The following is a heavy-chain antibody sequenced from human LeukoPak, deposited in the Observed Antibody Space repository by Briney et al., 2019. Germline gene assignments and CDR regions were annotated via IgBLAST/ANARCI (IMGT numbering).Heavy chain of an antibody. CDR3: ARVAMVRGVNLYYFDY. J-gene: IGHJ4*02. V-gene: IGHV1-2*02. CDR2: INPNSGGT. D-gene: IGHD3-10*01. Sequence: ASVKVSCKASGYTFTGYYMHWVRQAPGQGLEWMGWINPNSGGTNYAQKFQGRVTMTRNISTSTAYMELSSLRSEDTAVYYCARVAMVRGVNLYYFDYWGQGTLVTVSS. CDR1: GYTFTGYY.